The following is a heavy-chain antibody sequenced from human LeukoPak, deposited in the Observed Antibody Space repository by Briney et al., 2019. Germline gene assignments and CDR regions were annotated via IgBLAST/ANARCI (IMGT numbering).Heavy chain of an antibody. V-gene: IGHV4-34*01. Sequence: PSETLSLTCAVYGGSLSGYYWSWIRQPPGKGLEWIGEINHSGSTNYNPSLKSRVTISVDTSKNQFSLKLSSVTAADTAVYYCARATNYDYPYYYGMDVWGQGTLVTVSS. J-gene: IGHJ6*02. CDR2: INHSGST. D-gene: IGHD3-16*01. CDR3: ARATNYDYPYYYGMDV. CDR1: GGSLSGYY.